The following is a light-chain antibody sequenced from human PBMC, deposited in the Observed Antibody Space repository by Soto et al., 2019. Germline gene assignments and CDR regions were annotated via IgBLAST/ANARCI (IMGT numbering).Light chain of an antibody. Sequence: QSVLPQPPSVSGAPGQTVTVSCTGSSSNIGAGFDVHWYQHVPGAAPKLLIYVNINRPSGVPDRFSGSKSGTSASRAITGLQAEDEADYYCQSYDSTLSGYVFGTGTQLTVL. J-gene: IGLJ1*01. CDR2: VNI. CDR1: SSNIGAGFD. V-gene: IGLV1-40*01. CDR3: QSYDSTLSGYV.